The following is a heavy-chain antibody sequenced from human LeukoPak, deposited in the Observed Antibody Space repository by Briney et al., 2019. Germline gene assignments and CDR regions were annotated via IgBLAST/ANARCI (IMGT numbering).Heavy chain of an antibody. Sequence: GGSLRLSCAASGFFFKDYAMHWVRQVPGKGLEWVSGISWNSGSIDYVDSVKGRFTISRDNAKNSLYLQMNSLRAEDTALYYCARDSFLRPTNQFDYWGQGVLVTVSS. CDR1: GFFFKDYA. J-gene: IGHJ4*02. CDR2: ISWNSGSI. CDR3: ARDSFLRPTNQFDY. D-gene: IGHD3-16*01. V-gene: IGHV3-9*01.